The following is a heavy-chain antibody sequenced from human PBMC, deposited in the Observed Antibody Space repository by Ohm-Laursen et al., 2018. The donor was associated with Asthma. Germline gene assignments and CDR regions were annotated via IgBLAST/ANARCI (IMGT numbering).Heavy chain of an antibody. V-gene: IGHV3-30*18. CDR1: GFTFRSYA. Sequence: SLRLSCAASGFTFRSYAMHWVRQAPGKGLEWVAVISYDGSNKYYADSAKGRFTISRDNSKNTLYLQMNSLRAEDTAVYYCAKLQLRYFDWLSLDYWGQGTLVTVSS. D-gene: IGHD3-9*01. CDR2: ISYDGSNK. CDR3: AKLQLRYFDWLSLDY. J-gene: IGHJ4*02.